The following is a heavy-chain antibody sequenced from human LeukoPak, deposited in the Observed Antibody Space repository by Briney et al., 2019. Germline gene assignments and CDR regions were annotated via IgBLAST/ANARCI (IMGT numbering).Heavy chain of an antibody. Sequence: GESLKISCKSSGYSFTSYWIGWVRQMPGKGLEWMGIIYPGDSETRYSPSFQGQVTISVDESITTAYLQWSSLKASDTAMYYCARHLRARPFDFWGQGTLVTVSS. V-gene: IGHV5-51*01. J-gene: IGHJ4*02. CDR2: IYPGDSET. CDR3: ARHLRARPFDF. CDR1: GYSFTSYW.